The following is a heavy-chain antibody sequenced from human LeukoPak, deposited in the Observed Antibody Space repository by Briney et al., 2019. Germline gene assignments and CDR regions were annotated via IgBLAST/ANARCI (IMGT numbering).Heavy chain of an antibody. Sequence: SETLSLTCAVYGGSFSGYYWSWIRQPPGKGLGWIGEINHSGSTNYNPSLKSRVTISVDTSRNQFSLKLSSVTAADTAVYYCARLKLLYIVSGMDVWGQGTTVTVSS. J-gene: IGHJ6*02. CDR3: ARLKLLYIVSGMDV. V-gene: IGHV4-34*01. CDR2: INHSGST. D-gene: IGHD2-2*02. CDR1: GGSFSGYY.